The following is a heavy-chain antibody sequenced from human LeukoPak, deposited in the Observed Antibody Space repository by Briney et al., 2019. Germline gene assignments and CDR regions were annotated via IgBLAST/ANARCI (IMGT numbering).Heavy chain of an antibody. CDR1: GYTLTELS. V-gene: IGHV1-24*01. D-gene: IGHD3-22*01. Sequence: ASVKVSCKVSGYTLTELSMHWVRQAPGKGLEWMGGFDPEDGETIYAQKFKGRVTMTEDTSTDTAYMELSSLRSEDTAVYYCATNIEYYYDSSGYFDYWGQGTLVTVSS. J-gene: IGHJ4*02. CDR3: ATNIEYYYDSSGYFDY. CDR2: FDPEDGET.